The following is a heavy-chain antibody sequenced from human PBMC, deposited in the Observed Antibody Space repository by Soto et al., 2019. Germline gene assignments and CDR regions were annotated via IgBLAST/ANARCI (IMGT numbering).Heavy chain of an antibody. CDR1: GGSISSSNW. CDR3: ARLHGYCISSSCHGHYAMDV. D-gene: IGHD2-2*01. Sequence: ASETLSLTCAVSGGSISSSNWWSWVRQPPGKGLEWIGEIYHSGSTNYNPSLKSRVTVSVDTSKNQFSLKVTSVTAADTAVYYCARLHGYCISSSCHGHYAMDVWGQGTTVTVSS. J-gene: IGHJ6*02. V-gene: IGHV4-4*02. CDR2: IYHSGST.